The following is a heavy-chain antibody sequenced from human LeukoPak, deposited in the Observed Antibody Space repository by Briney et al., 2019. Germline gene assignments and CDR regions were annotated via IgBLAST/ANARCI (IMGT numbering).Heavy chain of an antibody. CDR2: INSDGSST. D-gene: IGHD3-22*01. CDR1: GFTFSSYW. CDR3: ARDPRFYYDSSADDAFDI. V-gene: IGHV3-74*01. J-gene: IGHJ3*02. Sequence: PGGSLRLSCAASGFTFSSYWMHWVRQAPGKGLVWVSRINSDGSSTSYADSVKGRFTISRDNAKNTLYLQMNSLRAEDTAVYYCARDPRFYYDSSADDAFDIWGQGTMVTVSS.